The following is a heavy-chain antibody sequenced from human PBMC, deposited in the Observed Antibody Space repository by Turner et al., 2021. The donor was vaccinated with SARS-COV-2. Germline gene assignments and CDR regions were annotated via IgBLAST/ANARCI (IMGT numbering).Heavy chain of an antibody. J-gene: IGHJ6*02. CDR1: GGTFSSYA. Sequence: QVQLVQSGAEVKKPGSSVKVSCKASGGTFSSYAISWVRQAPGQGLEWMGGFIPIFGTANYAQKFQGRVTITADKSTGTAFMELSSLRSEDTAVYYCARGATMVRGVIENLYYYYYGMDVWGQGTTVTVSS. CDR2: FIPIFGTA. V-gene: IGHV1-69*06. D-gene: IGHD3-10*01. CDR3: ARGATMVRGVIENLYYYYYGMDV.